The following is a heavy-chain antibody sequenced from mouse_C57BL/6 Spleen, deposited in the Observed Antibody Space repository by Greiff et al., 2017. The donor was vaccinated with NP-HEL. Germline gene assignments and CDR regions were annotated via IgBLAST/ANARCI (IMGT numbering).Heavy chain of an antibody. CDR1: GYTFTSYW. Sequence: QVQLQQPGAELVMPGASVKLSCKASGYTFTSYWMHWVKQRPGQGLEWIGEIDPSDSYTNYNQKFKGKSTLTVDKSSSTAYMQLRSLTSEDSAVYYCARSTTVVPFDYWGQGTTLTVSS. V-gene: IGHV1-69*01. CDR2: IDPSDSYT. J-gene: IGHJ2*01. D-gene: IGHD1-1*01. CDR3: ARSTTVVPFDY.